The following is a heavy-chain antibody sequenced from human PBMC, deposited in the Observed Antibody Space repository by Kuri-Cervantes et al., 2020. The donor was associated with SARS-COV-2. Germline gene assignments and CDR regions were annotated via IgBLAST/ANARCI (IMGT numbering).Heavy chain of an antibody. CDR1: GFTFSSYW. V-gene: IGHV3-30*18. Sequence: GESLKISCAASGFTFSSYWMHWVRQAPGKGLEWVAVISYDGSNKYYADSVKGRFTISRDNSKNTLYLQMNSLRAEDTAVYYCAKDQSARYYDSSGLFDYWGQGTLVTVSS. D-gene: IGHD3-22*01. J-gene: IGHJ4*02. CDR3: AKDQSARYYDSSGLFDY. CDR2: ISYDGSNK.